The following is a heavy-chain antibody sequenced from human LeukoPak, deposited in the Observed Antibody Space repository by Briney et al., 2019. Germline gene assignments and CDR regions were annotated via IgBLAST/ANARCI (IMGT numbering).Heavy chain of an antibody. J-gene: IGHJ4*02. CDR3: AREYDFFVEHY. Sequence: PSGTLSLTCTVSGASISGSTYYWGWIRQPPGKGLDWIGSIFSTGTTYYNPSLKSRVTISLDTSKNQFSLKLTSVTAADTAVYYCAREYDFFVEHYWGQGTLVTVSS. CDR2: IFSTGTT. V-gene: IGHV4-39*07. CDR1: GASISGSTYY. D-gene: IGHD3-3*01.